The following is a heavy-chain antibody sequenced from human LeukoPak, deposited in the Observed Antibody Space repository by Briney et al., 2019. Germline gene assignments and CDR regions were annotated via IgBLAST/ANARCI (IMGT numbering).Heavy chain of an antibody. V-gene: IGHV4-39*07. Sequence: SETLSLTCTVSGGSISTSTYNWGWVRQPPGKGLEWIGSIHYSGSTYYNPSLKSRVTISVDTSKNQLSLKLTSMTAADTAVYYCARELGATVVNYGMDVWGQGTTVTASS. J-gene: IGHJ6*02. D-gene: IGHD4-23*01. CDR2: IHYSGST. CDR1: GGSISTSTYN. CDR3: ARELGATVVNYGMDV.